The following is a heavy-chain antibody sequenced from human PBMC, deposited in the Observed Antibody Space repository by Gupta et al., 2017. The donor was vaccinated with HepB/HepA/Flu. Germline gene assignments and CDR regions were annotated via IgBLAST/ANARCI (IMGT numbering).Heavy chain of an antibody. CDR2: HYWDDDK. J-gene: IGHJ5*02. CDR1: GFSLNTSGVG. D-gene: IGHD3-22*01. V-gene: IGHV2-5*02. CDR3: AHWQSGYFEYNWFDH. Sequence: QITLKESGPTQVKPTQTLTLTCTFSGFSLNTSGVGVGWIRQPPGKALEWLALHYWDDDKRYSPSLKSRLTITKDTSKNQVVLMMANMDPVDTATYYCAHWQSGYFEYNWFDHWGQGTLVTVSS.